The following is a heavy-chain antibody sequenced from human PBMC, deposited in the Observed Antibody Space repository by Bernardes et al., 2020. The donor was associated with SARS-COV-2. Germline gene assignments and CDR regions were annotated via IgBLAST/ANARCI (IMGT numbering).Heavy chain of an antibody. CDR1: GYTLSDLS. D-gene: IGHD3-22*01. V-gene: IGHV1-24*01. Sequence: ASVKVSCNVSGYTLSDLSMHWVRQAPGKGLEWMGSFDPEDGEAIYAQKFLGRVTMTADTSTYTSYMELSSLRSEDTAVYYCTTSVSLIVVVYAFDIWGQGTTVIVSS. CDR2: FDPEDGEA. CDR3: TTSVSLIVVVYAFDI. J-gene: IGHJ3*02.